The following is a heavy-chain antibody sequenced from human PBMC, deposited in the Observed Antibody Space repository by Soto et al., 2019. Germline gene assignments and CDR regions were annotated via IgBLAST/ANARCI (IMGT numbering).Heavy chain of an antibody. J-gene: IGHJ4*02. V-gene: IGHV4-34*01. CDR1: GGTFTGYY. CDR2: INQSGNT. CDR3: ARHHVRGRTIAGAAEF. D-gene: IGHD6-13*01. Sequence: ASETLSLTCAVYGGTFTGYYWSWIRQPQGKGLEWIGEINQSGNTNYNPALKSRGTISVDTSKNQLFLNLTSVTAADTAMYYCARHHVRGRTIAGAAEFWGQATLGTVSA.